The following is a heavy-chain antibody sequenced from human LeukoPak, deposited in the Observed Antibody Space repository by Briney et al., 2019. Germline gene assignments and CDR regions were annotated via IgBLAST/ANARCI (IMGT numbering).Heavy chain of an antibody. J-gene: IGHJ4*01. V-gene: IGHV3-23*01. CDR1: GFTFSSYA. CDR2: ISGSGGST. CDR3: ARAPRSTYSSSWFFDY. Sequence: GGSLRLSCAASGFTFSSYAMSWVRQAPGKGLEWVSAISGSGGSTYYADSVKGRFTISRDNAKNSLYLQMNSLRAEDTAVYYCARAPRSTYSSSWFFDYLGHGTLVTVSS. D-gene: IGHD6-13*01.